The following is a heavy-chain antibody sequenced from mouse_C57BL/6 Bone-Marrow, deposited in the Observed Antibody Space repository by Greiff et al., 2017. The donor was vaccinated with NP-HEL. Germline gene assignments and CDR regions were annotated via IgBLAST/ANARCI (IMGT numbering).Heavy chain of an antibody. Sequence: QVQLQQPGAELVRPGSSVKLSCKASGYTFTSYWMDWVKQRPGQGLEWIGNIYPSDSETHYNQKFKDKATLTVDKSSSTAYMQLSSLTSEDSAVYYWARRGYGIFDYWGQGTTLTVSS. D-gene: IGHD2-10*02. CDR1: GYTFTSYW. V-gene: IGHV1-61*01. J-gene: IGHJ2*01. CDR2: IYPSDSET. CDR3: ARRGYGIFDY.